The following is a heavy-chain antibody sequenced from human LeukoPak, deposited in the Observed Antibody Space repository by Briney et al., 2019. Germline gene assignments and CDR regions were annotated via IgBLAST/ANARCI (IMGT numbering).Heavy chain of an antibody. CDR2: IYYSGST. CDR1: GGSVSSGSYY. CDR3: ARTLVSTGGMA. J-gene: IGHJ5*02. Sequence: NPSETLSLTCTVSGGSVSSGSYYWSWIRQPPGKGLEWIGYIYYSGSTNYNPSLKSRVTISVDTSKNQFSLKLSSVTAADTAVYYCARTLVSTGGMAWGQGTLVTVSS. D-gene: IGHD5/OR15-5a*01. V-gene: IGHV4-61*01.